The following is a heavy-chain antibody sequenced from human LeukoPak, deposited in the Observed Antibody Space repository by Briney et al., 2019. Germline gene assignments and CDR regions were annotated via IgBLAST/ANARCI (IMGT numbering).Heavy chain of an antibody. Sequence: GRSLRLSCAASGFTFDDYAMHWVRQAPGKGLEWVSGISWNSGSIGYADSVKGRFTISRDNAKNSLYLQMNSLRAEDTAVYYCARATGPYCSSTSCPYRGAFDIWGQGTMVTVSS. CDR1: GFTFDDYA. CDR3: ARATGPYCSSTSCPYRGAFDI. V-gene: IGHV3-9*01. CDR2: ISWNSGSI. D-gene: IGHD2-2*01. J-gene: IGHJ3*02.